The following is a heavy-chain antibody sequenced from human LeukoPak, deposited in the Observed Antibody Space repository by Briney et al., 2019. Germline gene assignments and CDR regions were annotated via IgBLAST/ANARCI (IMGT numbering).Heavy chain of an antibody. CDR3: ARVGGTNYYYYGMDV. D-gene: IGHD1-1*01. J-gene: IGHJ6*02. V-gene: IGHV4-39*01. Sequence: SETLSLTCTVSGGSISSSSYYWGWLRQPPGKGLEWIGSIYYSGSTYYNPSLKSRVTISVDTSKNQFSLKLSSVTAADTAVYYCARVGGTNYYYYGMDVWGQGTTVTVSS. CDR2: IYYSGST. CDR1: GGSISSSSYY.